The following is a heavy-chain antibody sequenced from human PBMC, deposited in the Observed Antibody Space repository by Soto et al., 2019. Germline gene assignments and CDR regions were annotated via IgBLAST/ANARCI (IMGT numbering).Heavy chain of an antibody. J-gene: IGHJ6*02. Sequence: QVQLVESGGGVVQPGRSLRLSCAASGFTFSSYAMHWVRQAPGKGLEWVAVISYDGSNKYYADSVKGRFTISRDNFKNALYLQMNSLRAEDTAVYYCARAEIRVSWAYGMDVWGQGTTVTVSS. V-gene: IGHV3-30-3*01. CDR3: ARAEIRVSWAYGMDV. CDR2: ISYDGSNK. CDR1: GFTFSSYA. D-gene: IGHD3-3*01.